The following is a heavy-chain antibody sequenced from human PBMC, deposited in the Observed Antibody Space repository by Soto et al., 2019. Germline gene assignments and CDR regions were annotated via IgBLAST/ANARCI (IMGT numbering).Heavy chain of an antibody. J-gene: IGHJ6*02. D-gene: IGHD2-2*01. V-gene: IGHV3-23*01. CDR3: AKVGYCSSTSCYAPYYYGMDV. Sequence: GGSLRLSCAASGFTFSSYAMSWVRQAPGKGLEWVSAISGSGGSTYYADSVKGRFTISRDNSKNTLYLQMNSLRAEDTAVYYCAKVGYCSSTSCYAPYYYGMDVWGQGTTVTVSS. CDR2: ISGSGGST. CDR1: GFTFSSYA.